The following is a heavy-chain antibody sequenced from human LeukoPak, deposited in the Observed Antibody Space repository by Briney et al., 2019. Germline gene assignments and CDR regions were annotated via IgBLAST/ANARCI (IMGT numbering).Heavy chain of an antibody. CDR3: ADPGMGY. J-gene: IGHJ4*02. Sequence: GGSLRLSCATSGFTFSTYWMSWVRQAPGKGLEWVANIKQNGSEITYVDSVEGRFTISRDNAHNSLYLEMNSLRVEDTAVYYCADPGMGYWGQGTLVTVS. V-gene: IGHV3-7*01. CDR2: IKQNGSEI. CDR1: GFTFSTYW. D-gene: IGHD1-14*01.